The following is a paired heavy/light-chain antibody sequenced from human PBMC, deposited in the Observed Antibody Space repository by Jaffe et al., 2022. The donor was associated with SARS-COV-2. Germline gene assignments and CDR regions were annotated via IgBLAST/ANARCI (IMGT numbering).Light chain of an antibody. J-gene: IGKJ2*01. CDR2: GAF. CDR1: QSVGSD. Sequence: EIVMTQSPATLSVSPGERATLSCRASQSVGSDLAWYQQKPGQAPRLLIYGAFARAAGIPARFSGSGSGTEFTLTISSLQSEDFAVYYCQQYNDWPPYTFGQGTKLEIK. CDR3: QQYNDWPPYT. V-gene: IGKV3-15*01.
Heavy chain of an antibody. J-gene: IGHJ6*02. Sequence: EMQLVESGGGLIQPGGSLRLSCAASGLSVSGEYLNWVRQAPGKGLEWVSIIHRGGDTYYVDSVKGRFTISRDSSKNTLYLEMNRLTAEDTALYYCARGFYAMNVWGQGTAVTVSS. V-gene: IGHV3-53*01. CDR1: GLSVSGEY. CDR3: ARGFYAMNV. CDR2: IHRGGDT.